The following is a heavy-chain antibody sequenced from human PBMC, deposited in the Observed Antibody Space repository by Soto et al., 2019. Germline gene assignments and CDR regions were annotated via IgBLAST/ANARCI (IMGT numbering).Heavy chain of an antibody. J-gene: IGHJ4*02. V-gene: IGHV1-24*01. CDR2: FDPEDGET. D-gene: IGHD3-10*01. CDR1: GYTLTELS. CDR3: ANDIQRIYHDYYGSGRPFDY. Sequence: ASVKVSCKVSGYTLTELSMHWVRQAPGKGLEWMGGFDPEDGETIYAQKFQGRVTMTEDTSTDTAYMELSSLRSEDTAVYYCANDIQRIYHDYYGSGRPFDYWGQGTLVTVSS.